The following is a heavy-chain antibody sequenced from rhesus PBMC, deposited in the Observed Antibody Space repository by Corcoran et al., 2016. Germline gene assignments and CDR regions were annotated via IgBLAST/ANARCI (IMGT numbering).Heavy chain of an antibody. V-gene: IGHV4-80*01. CDR2: INGNSGST. J-gene: IGHJ4*01. CDR1: GSFIIRNW. CDR3: AREGPPQFGFDY. D-gene: IGHD2-15*01. Sequence: QVQLQASGPGLVKPSETLSLTCTVSGSFIIRNWWSWIPQPPGKGLEWLGEINGNSGSTNYNPSLKSRVTISKDASKNQFSLKLSSVTAADTTVYYCAREGPPQFGFDYWGQGVLVTVSS.